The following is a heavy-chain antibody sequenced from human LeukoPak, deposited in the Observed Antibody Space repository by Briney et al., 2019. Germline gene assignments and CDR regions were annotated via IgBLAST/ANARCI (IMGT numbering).Heavy chain of an antibody. D-gene: IGHD3-9*01. J-gene: IGHJ4*02. CDR3: ARIFILSGFSSYFDH. V-gene: IGHV4-38-2*02. Sequence: PSETLSLTCSVSGNFISSGHYWGWIRQTPGKGLEWIGSNYLSATTYYNPSLKSRVTISVDTSKNQFSLKLSSVTAADTAVYFCARIFILSGFSSYFDHWGQGTLVTVSS. CDR1: GNFISSGHY. CDR2: NYLSATT.